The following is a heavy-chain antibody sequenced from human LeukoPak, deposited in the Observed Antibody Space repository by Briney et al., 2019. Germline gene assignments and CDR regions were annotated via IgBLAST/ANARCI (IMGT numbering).Heavy chain of an antibody. CDR1: VGIFSSYA. CDR3: ARDLGDYVGSDYYMDV. Sequence: SVKVSCKASVGIFSSYAISWVRQAPGQGLEWMGSIIPNFDTTSYAQKFQGRVTITADKSANTAYMELSSLTSEDTAVYYCARDLGDYVGSDYYMDVWGKGTTVSVSS. CDR2: IIPNFDTT. D-gene: IGHD4-17*01. V-gene: IGHV1-69*06. J-gene: IGHJ6*03.